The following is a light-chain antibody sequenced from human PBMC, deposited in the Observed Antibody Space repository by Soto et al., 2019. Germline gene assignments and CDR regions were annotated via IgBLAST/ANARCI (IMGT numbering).Light chain of an antibody. CDR1: QGVRND. Sequence: DIQMTQSPSSLSASLLDRVNITCRASQGVRNDLGWYQQKPGKAPKRLIYAASNLQSGVPSRFSGSGSGTDFTLTISSLQPDDFATYYCQHYNSYSEAFGQGTKVDI. V-gene: IGKV1-17*01. CDR2: AAS. J-gene: IGKJ1*01. CDR3: QHYNSYSEA.